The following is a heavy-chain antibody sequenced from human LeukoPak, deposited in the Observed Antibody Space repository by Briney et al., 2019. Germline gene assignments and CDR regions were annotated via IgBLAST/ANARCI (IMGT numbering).Heavy chain of an antibody. D-gene: IGHD1-1*01. V-gene: IGHV4-61*01. J-gene: IGHJ3*02. Sequence: SETLSLTCTVSGGSISSSSYYWSWIRQPPGKGLEWIGYIYYSGSTNYNPSLKSRVTISVDTSKNQFSLKLSSVTAADTAVYYCARDRNDDRLGLDAFDIWGQGTMVTVSS. CDR1: GGSISSSSYY. CDR3: ARDRNDDRLGLDAFDI. CDR2: IYYSGST.